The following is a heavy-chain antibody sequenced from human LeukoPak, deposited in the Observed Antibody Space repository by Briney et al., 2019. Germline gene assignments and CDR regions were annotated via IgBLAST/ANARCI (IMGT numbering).Heavy chain of an antibody. CDR1: GGTFSSYA. V-gene: IGHV1-69*04. CDR3: ARASLGIVVVPAAINWFDP. Sequence: SVKVSCKASGGTFSSYAISWVRQAPGQVLEWMGRIIPILGIANYAQKFQGRVTITADKSTSTAYMELSSLRSEDTAVYYCARASLGIVVVPAAINWFDPWGQGTLVTVSS. CDR2: IIPILGIA. D-gene: IGHD2-2*01. J-gene: IGHJ5*02.